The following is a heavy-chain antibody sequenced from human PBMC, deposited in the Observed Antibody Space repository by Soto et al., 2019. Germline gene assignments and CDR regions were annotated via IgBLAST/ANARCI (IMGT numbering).Heavy chain of an antibody. J-gene: IGHJ3*02. V-gene: IGHV1-18*01. Sequence: ASVKVSCKASGYTFTSYGISWVRQAPGQGLEWMGWISAYNGNTNYAQKLQGRVTMTTDTSTSTAYMELRSLRSDDTAVYYCARDTPNIVATQGGDAFDIWGQGTMVTVS. D-gene: IGHD5-12*01. CDR1: GYTFTSYG. CDR3: ARDTPNIVATQGGDAFDI. CDR2: ISAYNGNT.